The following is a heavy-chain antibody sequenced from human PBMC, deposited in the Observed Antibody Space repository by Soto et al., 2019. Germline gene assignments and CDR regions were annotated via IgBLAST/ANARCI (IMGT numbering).Heavy chain of an antibody. CDR2: VSPPFRTS. V-gene: IGHV1-69*01. Sequence: QVQLVQSGAEVKKPGSSVKVSCKTSGVSFNNNGIGWVLQAPGHGLEWMGGVSPPFRTSNYARKFQGRISITADASTGTVHMELSSLTSEDTAQYYCARVLYYGSGSYSPYGMDVWGQGTTVTVSS. J-gene: IGHJ6*02. CDR3: ARVLYYGSGSYSPYGMDV. CDR1: GVSFNNNG. D-gene: IGHD3-10*01.